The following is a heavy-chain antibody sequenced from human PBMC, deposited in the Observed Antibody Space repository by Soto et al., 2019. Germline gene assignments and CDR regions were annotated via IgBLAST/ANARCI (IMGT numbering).Heavy chain of an antibody. V-gene: IGHV4-31*03. CDR2: IYYSGST. CDR3: ARRGIAAAKFDP. D-gene: IGHD6-13*01. J-gene: IGHJ5*02. Sequence: SETLSLTCTVSGGSISSGGYYWSWIRQHPGKGLEWIGYIYYSGSTYYNPSLKSRVTISVDTSKNQFSLKLRSVTAADTAVYYCARRGIAAAKFDPWGQGTLVTVSS. CDR1: GGSISSGGYY.